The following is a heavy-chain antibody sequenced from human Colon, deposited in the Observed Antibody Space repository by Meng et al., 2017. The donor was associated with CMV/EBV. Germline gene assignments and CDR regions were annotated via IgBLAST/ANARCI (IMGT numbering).Heavy chain of an antibody. CDR1: GFSFSNYE. V-gene: IGHV3-48*03. Sequence: GESLKISCSASGFSFSNYEMHWVRQAPGKGLEWISYISGSGSTVFYADSVKGRFTVSRDNAKNSLYLQMNSLTAEDTAVYYCARRGFGDYSYYFDHWGQGILVTVSS. J-gene: IGHJ4*02. CDR3: ARRGFGDYSYYFDH. CDR2: ISGSGSTV. D-gene: IGHD4-17*01.